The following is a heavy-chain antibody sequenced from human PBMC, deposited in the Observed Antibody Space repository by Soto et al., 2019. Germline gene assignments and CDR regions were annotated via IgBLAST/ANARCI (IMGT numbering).Heavy chain of an antibody. Sequence: PSETLSLTCTVSGGSISSGDYYWSWIRQPPGKSLEWIGYIYYSGSTYYNPSLKSRVTISVDTSKNQFSLKLSSVTAADTAVYYCAVRFLEWPHFDYWGQGTLVTVSS. V-gene: IGHV4-30-4*01. CDR2: IYYSGST. J-gene: IGHJ4*02. D-gene: IGHD3-3*01. CDR3: AVRFLEWPHFDY. CDR1: GGSISSGDYY.